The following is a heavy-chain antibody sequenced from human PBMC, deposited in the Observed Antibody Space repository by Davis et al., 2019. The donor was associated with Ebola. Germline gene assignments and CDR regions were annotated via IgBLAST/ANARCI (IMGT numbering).Heavy chain of an antibody. D-gene: IGHD5-12*01. V-gene: IGHV6-1*01. CDR1: GDSVSGNSLA. CDR3: ARRLRSGMDV. CDR2: IYYRSKWYN. Sequence: MPSETLSLTCVISGDSVSGNSLAWNWIRQSPSRGLEWLGRIYYRSKWYNDYAVSVKSRITINPDTSKNQFSLQLNSVTPEDTAVYYCARRLRSGMDVWGQGTTVTVSS. J-gene: IGHJ6*02.